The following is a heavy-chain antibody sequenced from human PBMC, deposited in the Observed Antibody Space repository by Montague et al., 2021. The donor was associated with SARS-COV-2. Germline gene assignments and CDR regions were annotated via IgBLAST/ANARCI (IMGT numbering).Heavy chain of an antibody. Sequence: SLRLSFSASGFTFDDYAMHWVRQAPGKGLEWVSGISWHSGSIGYADSVKGRFTISRDNAKNSLYLQMNSLRAEDTALYYCAKLPSRDGYNLRDYWGQGTLVTVSS. CDR2: ISWHSGSI. CDR1: GFTFDDYA. V-gene: IGHV3-9*01. J-gene: IGHJ4*02. D-gene: IGHD5-24*01. CDR3: AKLPSRDGYNLRDY.